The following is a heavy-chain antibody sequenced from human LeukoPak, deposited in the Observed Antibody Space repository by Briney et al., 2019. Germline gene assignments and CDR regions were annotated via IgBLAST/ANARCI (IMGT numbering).Heavy chain of an antibody. Sequence: GGSLRLSCEASGFTLSHYWMHWVRQAPGKGLVWVSRTNTDGSSTNYMDSVKGRFTISRDNAKNTIYLQMNSLRAEDTAVYYCVPSDSSGLDWGQGTLVTVSP. CDR1: GFTLSHYW. J-gene: IGHJ4*02. CDR2: TNTDGSST. V-gene: IGHV3-74*01. CDR3: VPSDSSGLD. D-gene: IGHD3-22*01.